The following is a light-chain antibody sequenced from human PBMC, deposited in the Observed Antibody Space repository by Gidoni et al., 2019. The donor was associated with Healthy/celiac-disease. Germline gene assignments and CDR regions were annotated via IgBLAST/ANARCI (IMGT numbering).Light chain of an antibody. CDR3: QQSYSTPRSS. CDR2: AAS. V-gene: IGKV1-39*01. J-gene: IGKJ2*04. Sequence: DIQMTQSPSSLSASVGDRVTITCRASQSISSYLNLYQQKPGKAPKLLIYAASSLQSGVPSRFSGSGSGTDFTLTISSLQPEDFATYYCQQSYSTPRSSFGQGTKLEIK. CDR1: QSISSY.